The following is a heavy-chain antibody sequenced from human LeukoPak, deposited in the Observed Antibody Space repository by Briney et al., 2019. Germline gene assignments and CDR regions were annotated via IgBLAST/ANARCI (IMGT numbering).Heavy chain of an antibody. D-gene: IGHD3-10*01. CDR1: GYTFTSYG. CDR2: ISAYNGNT. CDR3: ARQYTMVRGVTHPFDY. Sequence: ASVKVSCKASGYTFTSYGISWVRQAPGQGLERMGWISAYNGNTNYAQKLQGRVTMTTDTSTSTAYMELRSLRSDDTAVYYCARQYTMVRGVTHPFDYWGQGTLVTVSS. J-gene: IGHJ4*02. V-gene: IGHV1-18*01.